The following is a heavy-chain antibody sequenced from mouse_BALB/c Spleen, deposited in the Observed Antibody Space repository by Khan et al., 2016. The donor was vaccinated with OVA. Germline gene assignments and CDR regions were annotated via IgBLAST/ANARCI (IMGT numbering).Heavy chain of an antibody. V-gene: IGHV9-3-1*01. CDR3: ARVGYNGTMDC. D-gene: IGHD2-14*01. J-gene: IGHJ4*01. CDR2: INTYTGES. Sequence: QVQLQQSGPELKKPGETVQISCKASGFIFTNYGMNWVKQAPGKGFKWMGWINTYTGESTFANDFKGRFAFSLATSASTAYLQIKSLKNEDTAIYFCARVGYNGTMDCWGQGTSVTVSS. CDR1: GFIFTNYG.